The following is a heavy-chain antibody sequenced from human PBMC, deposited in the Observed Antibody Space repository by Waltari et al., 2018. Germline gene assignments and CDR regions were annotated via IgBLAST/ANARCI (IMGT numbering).Heavy chain of an antibody. CDR3: ARHQGIAVAGGY. D-gene: IGHD6-13*01. CDR2: IYNSGST. V-gene: IGHV4-38-2*01. CDR1: GYSISSGYY. Sequence: QVQLQESGPGLVKPSETLSLTCAVSGYSISSGYYWGWIRQPPGKGLEWIGSIYNSGSTYYNPSLKSRVTISVDTSKNQFSLKLSSVTAADTAVYYCARHQGIAVAGGYWGQGTLVTVSS. J-gene: IGHJ4*02.